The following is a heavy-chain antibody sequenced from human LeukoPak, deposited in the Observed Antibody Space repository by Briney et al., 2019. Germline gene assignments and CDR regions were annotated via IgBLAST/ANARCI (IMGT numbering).Heavy chain of an antibody. CDR2: ISSSGSTI. CDR1: GFTFSDYY. CDR3: AKLYYDILTGYYGKYYFDY. Sequence: PGGSLRLSCAASGFTFSDYYMSWIRQAPGKGLEWVSYISSSGSTIYYADSVKGRFTISRDNSKNTRYLQMNSLRAEDTAVYYCAKLYYDILTGYYGKYYFDYWGQGTLVTVSS. J-gene: IGHJ4*02. V-gene: IGHV3-11*01. D-gene: IGHD3-9*01.